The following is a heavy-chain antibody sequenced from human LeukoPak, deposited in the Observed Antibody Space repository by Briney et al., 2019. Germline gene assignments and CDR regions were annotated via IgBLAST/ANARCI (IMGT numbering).Heavy chain of an antibody. J-gene: IGHJ4*02. V-gene: IGHV3-15*01. CDR3: TTYPMVYAMNY. CDR1: GFTFSNAW. Sequence: GGSLRLSCGASGFTFSNAWMSWVRQAPGKGLEWVGRIKSKTDGGTTDYAAPVKGRFTISRDDSKNTLYLQMNSLKTEDTAIYYCTTYPMVYAMNYWGQGTLVTVSS. D-gene: IGHD2-8*01. CDR2: IKSKTDGGTT.